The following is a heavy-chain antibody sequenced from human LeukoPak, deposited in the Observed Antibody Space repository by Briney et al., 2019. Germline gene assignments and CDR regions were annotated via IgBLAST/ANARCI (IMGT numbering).Heavy chain of an antibody. Sequence: SETLSLTCTVSGGSISSNLFFGGWIRQPPGKGLQWIASVDLTGDEYYNPSLRGRVTASLDTSKNQFSLRLSSVTAADTAMYFCAKGPVADGFDVWGRGTMVTVSS. J-gene: IGHJ3*01. CDR1: GGSISSNLFF. V-gene: IGHV4-39*07. CDR2: VDLTGDE. CDR3: AKGPVADGFDV. D-gene: IGHD2-15*01.